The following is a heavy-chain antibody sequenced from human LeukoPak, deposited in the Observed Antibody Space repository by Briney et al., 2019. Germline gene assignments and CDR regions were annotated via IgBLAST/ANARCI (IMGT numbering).Heavy chain of an antibody. CDR2: IYTSGST. CDR1: GGSISSYY. D-gene: IGHD2-21*02. Sequence: SETLSLTCTVSGGSISSYYWSWIRQPAGKGLERIGRIYTSGSTNYNPSLKSRVTMSVDTSKNQFSLKLSSVTAADTAVYHCARDKGVVTAKNAFDIWGQGTMVTVSS. CDR3: ARDKGVVTAKNAFDI. V-gene: IGHV4-4*07. J-gene: IGHJ3*02.